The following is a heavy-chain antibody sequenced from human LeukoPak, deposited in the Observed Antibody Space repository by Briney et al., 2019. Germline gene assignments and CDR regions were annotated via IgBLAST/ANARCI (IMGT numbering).Heavy chain of an antibody. Sequence: PSETLSLTCTVSGGSISSYYWSWIRQPAGKGLEWIGRIYSSGSTDSSPSLKGRVNISVDKSKKQFSLKLSSVTAADTAVYYCARDGGYYYLGVWGKGTTVTVSS. J-gene: IGHJ6*03. CDR3: ARDGGYYYLGV. CDR2: IYSSGST. D-gene: IGHD3-16*01. V-gene: IGHV4-4*07. CDR1: GGSISSYY.